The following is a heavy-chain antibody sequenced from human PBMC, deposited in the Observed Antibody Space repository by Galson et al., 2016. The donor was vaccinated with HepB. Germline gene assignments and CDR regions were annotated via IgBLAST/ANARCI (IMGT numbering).Heavy chain of an antibody. D-gene: IGHD7-27*01. CDR1: GFTVNHNY. Sequence: SLRLSCAASGFTVNHNYMTWVRQAPGKGLEWVSVIYTGGSTYYADSVKGRFAISRDNSKNTVYLQMNSLRAEETAVYYCARGALTGNHDAFDIWGQGTMVTVSS. J-gene: IGHJ3*02. CDR2: IYTGGST. V-gene: IGHV3-53*01. CDR3: ARGALTGNHDAFDI.